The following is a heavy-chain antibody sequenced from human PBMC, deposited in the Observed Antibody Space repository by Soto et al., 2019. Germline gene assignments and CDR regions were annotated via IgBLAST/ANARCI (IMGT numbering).Heavy chain of an antibody. D-gene: IGHD2-21*02. J-gene: IGHJ6*02. Sequence: ASVKVSCKTSGYSFTGYAMFWVRQAPGHRPEWLGWINAGSGDTKYSQNLQGRVTITRDTSASTAYMELSSLRSQDTAVYYCARGVYCGRYCYRTQYYYYAMDVWGQGTTVTVAS. CDR2: INAGSGDT. CDR1: GYSFTGYA. CDR3: ARGVYCGRYCYRTQYYYYAMDV. V-gene: IGHV1-3*01.